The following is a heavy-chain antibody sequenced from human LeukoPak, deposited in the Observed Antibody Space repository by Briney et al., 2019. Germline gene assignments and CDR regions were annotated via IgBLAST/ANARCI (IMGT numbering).Heavy chain of an antibody. J-gene: IGHJ6*03. CDR3: ARGYCSGGSCYLAILRYYYYMDV. V-gene: IGHV3-21*01. CDR1: GFTFSSYS. CDR2: ISSSSSYI. D-gene: IGHD2-15*01. Sequence: GGSLRLSCAASGFTFSSYSMNWVRQAPGKGLEWVSFISSSSSYIYYADSVKGRFTISRDNAKNSLYLQMNSLRAEDTAVYYCARGYCSGGSCYLAILRYYYYMDVWGKGTTVTVSS.